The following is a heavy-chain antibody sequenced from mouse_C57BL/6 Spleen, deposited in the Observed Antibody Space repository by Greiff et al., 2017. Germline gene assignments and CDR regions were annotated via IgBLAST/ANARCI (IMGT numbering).Heavy chain of an antibody. Sequence: EVKLQESGPELVKPGASVKISCKASGYSFTGYYMNWVKQSPEKSLEWIGEINPSTGGTTYNQKFKAKATLTVDKSSSTAYMQLKSLTSEDSAVYYCARREYDYDGYYFDYWGQGTTLTVSS. J-gene: IGHJ2*01. CDR2: INPSTGGT. CDR3: ARREYDYDGYYFDY. D-gene: IGHD2-4*01. CDR1: GYSFTGYY. V-gene: IGHV1-42*01.